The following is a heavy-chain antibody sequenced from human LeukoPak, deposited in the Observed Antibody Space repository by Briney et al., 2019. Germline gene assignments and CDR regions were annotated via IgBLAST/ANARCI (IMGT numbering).Heavy chain of an antibody. J-gene: IGHJ5*02. CDR3: ARDEGSGRFDWFDP. CDR1: GGSISSYY. D-gene: IGHD3-10*01. V-gene: IGHV4-4*07. Sequence: SETLSLTCTVSGGSISSYYWSSIRQPAGKGLEWIGRIYTSGSTNYNPSLKSRVTMSVDTSKNQFSLKLSSVTAADTAVYYCARDEGSGRFDWFDPWGQGTLVTVSS. CDR2: IYTSGST.